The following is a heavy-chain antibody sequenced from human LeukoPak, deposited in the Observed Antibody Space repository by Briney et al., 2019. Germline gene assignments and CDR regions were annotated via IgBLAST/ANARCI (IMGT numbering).Heavy chain of an antibody. V-gene: IGHV3-7*01. CDR1: GFTFSSYW. J-gene: IGHJ5*02. CDR2: VKQDGSEK. CDR3: ARDFVVGPKKWSWFDP. Sequence: PGGSLRLSCAASGFTFSSYWMSWVRQAPGKGLEWVANVKQDGSEKYYVDSVKGRFTISRDNAKNSLYLQMNSLRAEDTAEYYCARDFVVGPKKWSWFDPWGQGTLVTVSS. D-gene: IGHD2-15*01.